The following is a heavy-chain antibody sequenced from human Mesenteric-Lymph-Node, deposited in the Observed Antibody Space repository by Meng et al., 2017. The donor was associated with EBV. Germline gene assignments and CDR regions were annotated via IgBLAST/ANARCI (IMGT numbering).Heavy chain of an antibody. Sequence: VQMVQSGGEVKKPGASVKVSCKASGYSFSEYDINWVRQATGQGLEWMGWMNPISGNTAYARKFLGRVTMTRDTSTGTAYMELSSLRSEDAAVYYCARGNTVTNPLDSWGQGTLVTVSS. CDR2: MNPISGNT. V-gene: IGHV1-8*01. CDR3: ARGNTVTNPLDS. J-gene: IGHJ4*02. D-gene: IGHD4-17*01. CDR1: GYSFSEYD.